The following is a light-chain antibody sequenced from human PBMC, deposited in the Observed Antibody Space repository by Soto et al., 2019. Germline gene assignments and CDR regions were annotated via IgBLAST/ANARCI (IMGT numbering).Light chain of an antibody. Sequence: QSVLTQPASVSGSPGQSITISCTGTSSDVGGYNYVSWYQKHPGKAPKLMIYEVSNRPPGVSNRFSGSKSGNTASLTISGLQAEDEADYYCSSYTSSSTGGVFGGGTKVTVL. CDR2: EVS. CDR1: SSDVGGYNY. V-gene: IGLV2-14*01. CDR3: SSYTSSSTGGV. J-gene: IGLJ2*01.